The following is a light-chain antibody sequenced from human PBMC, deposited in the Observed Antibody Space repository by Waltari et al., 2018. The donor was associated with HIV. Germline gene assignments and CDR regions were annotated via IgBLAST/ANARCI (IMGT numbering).Light chain of an antibody. V-gene: IGKV3-20*01. Sequence: MVLTQSPGTLSLSPGDRAILSCRASQSVSANFFGGYQQRPGQAPRLLVHGASRRATGTPARFSCGGSGTDFTLIISRLQPEDFAVYYCQQCATSPWTFGQGTTV. J-gene: IGKJ1*01. CDR1: QSVSANF. CDR3: QQCATSPWT. CDR2: GAS.